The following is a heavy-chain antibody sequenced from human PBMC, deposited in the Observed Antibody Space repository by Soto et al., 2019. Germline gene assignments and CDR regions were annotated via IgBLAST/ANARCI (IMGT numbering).Heavy chain of an antibody. CDR2: ISYDGSVK. D-gene: IGHD2-8*02. Sequence: GRYLRISNAAYGFIFLNDGMHWVRQAPGKGLEGVTIISYDGSVKYYADSVKGRFTISRDNSKNTLYLQMNSLRAEDTAVYYCAKDGTGGPPYYFDYWGQGT. CDR1: GFIFLNDG. V-gene: IGHV3-30*18. CDR3: AKDGTGGPPYYFDY. J-gene: IGHJ4*02.